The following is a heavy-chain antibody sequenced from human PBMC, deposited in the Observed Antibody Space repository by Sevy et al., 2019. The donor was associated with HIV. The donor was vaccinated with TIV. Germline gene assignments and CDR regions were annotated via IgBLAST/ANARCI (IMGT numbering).Heavy chain of an antibody. J-gene: IGHJ4*02. V-gene: IGHV3-30*02. D-gene: IGHD2-21*01. CDR3: VKEGGGEGGDH. CDR2: IQYDGSNK. CDR1: GFSFSSYG. Sequence: GGSLRLSCAASGFSFSSYGMHWVRQAPGKGLERMSYIQYDGSNKDYADSVKGRFTISRDNSKNTLYLQMNSLRVGDRVVFYCVKEGGGEGGDHWGQGTLVTVSS.